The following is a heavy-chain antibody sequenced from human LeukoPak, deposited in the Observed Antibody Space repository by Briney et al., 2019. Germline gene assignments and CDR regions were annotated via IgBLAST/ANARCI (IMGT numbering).Heavy chain of an antibody. CDR3: AVVDKCLHKNGY. Sequence: ASVKVSCKASGYTFTSYDINWVRQATGQGLEWMGWMNPNSGNTGYAQKFQGRVTMTRNTSISTAYMELSSLRSEDTAVYYCAVVDKCLHKNGYWGQGTLVTVSS. V-gene: IGHV1-8*01. CDR2: MNPNSGNT. J-gene: IGHJ4*02. D-gene: IGHD5-12*01. CDR1: GYTFTSYD.